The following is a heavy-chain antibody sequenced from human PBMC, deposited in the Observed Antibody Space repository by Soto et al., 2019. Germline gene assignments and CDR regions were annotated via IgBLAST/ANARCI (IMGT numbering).Heavy chain of an antibody. V-gene: IGHV4-59*01. Sequence: SETLSLTCTVSGGSISSYYWSWIRQPPGKGLEWIGYIYYSRSTNYNPSLKSRVTISVDTSKNQFSLKLSSVTAADTAVYYCAKPVRFTPLAFDIWGQGTMVTVSS. D-gene: IGHD3-3*01. CDR1: GGSISSYY. CDR3: AKPVRFTPLAFDI. CDR2: IYYSRST. J-gene: IGHJ3*02.